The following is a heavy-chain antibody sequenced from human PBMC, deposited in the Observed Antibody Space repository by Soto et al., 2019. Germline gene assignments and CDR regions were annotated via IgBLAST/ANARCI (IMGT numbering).Heavy chain of an antibody. CDR3: VRDPGVLAIHYFDF. CDR2: IGGSAGST. J-gene: IGHJ4*02. Sequence: EVPLLESGGGLVQPGGSLRLSCAASGFTFSSHAMNWVRQAPGKGLEWVSAIGGSAGSTYYADSVKGRFTVFRDNSKNTLSLQMNSLRAEDTAIYYCVRDPGVLAIHYFDFWGQGTLVTVSS. V-gene: IGHV3-23*01. D-gene: IGHD2-8*02. CDR1: GFTFSSHA.